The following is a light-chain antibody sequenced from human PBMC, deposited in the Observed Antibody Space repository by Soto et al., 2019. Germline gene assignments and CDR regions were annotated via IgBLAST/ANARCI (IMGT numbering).Light chain of an antibody. Sequence: QSALTQPASVSGSPGQSITISCTGTSSDVGSYKYVSWYQHYPGKAPKLIIYEVSNRPSGVSDRFSGSKSGNTASLTISGLQAEDEADYNCISYTTSSTVVFGGGTKVTVL. V-gene: IGLV2-14*01. CDR2: EVS. J-gene: IGLJ2*01. CDR3: ISYTTSSTVV. CDR1: SSDVGSYKY.